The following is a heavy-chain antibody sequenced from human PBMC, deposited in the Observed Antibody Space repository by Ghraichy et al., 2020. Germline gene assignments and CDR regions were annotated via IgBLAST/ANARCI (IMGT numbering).Heavy chain of an antibody. V-gene: IGHV3-33*01. D-gene: IGHD2-15*01. Sequence: GGSLRLSCAASGFTFSSYDMHWVRQAPGKGLEWVAVIWYDGSNKYYADSVQGRFTISRDNSKNTLYLQMNSLRAEDTAVYYCARDGYCSGGSCYPHGWFDPWGQGTLVTVSS. CDR3: ARDGYCSGGSCYPHGWFDP. CDR1: GFTFSSYD. CDR2: IWYDGSNK. J-gene: IGHJ5*02.